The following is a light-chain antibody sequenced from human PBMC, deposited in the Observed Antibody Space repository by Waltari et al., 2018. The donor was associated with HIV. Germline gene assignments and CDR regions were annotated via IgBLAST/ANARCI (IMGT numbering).Light chain of an antibody. V-gene: IGKV1-9*01. J-gene: IGKJ3*01. CDR1: QAISSN. CDR3: QHLNSYPPFT. CDR2: AAS. Sequence: DIQLTQSPSFMSASVGDRVTITCRASQAISSNLAWYQQKPGQAPTLLIYAASSLPSGVPSRFSGSGSGTEFTLTIRRLQPEDFATYYCQHLNSYPPFTFGPGTTVD.